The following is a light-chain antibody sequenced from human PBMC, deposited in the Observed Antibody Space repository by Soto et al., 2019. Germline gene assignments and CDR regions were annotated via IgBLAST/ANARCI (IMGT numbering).Light chain of an antibody. CDR2: AAS. CDR3: RQTVNAPTT. V-gene: IGKV1-39*01. CDR1: QTIGTY. Sequence: DIQMTQSPSSLSASVGDRVTLTCRASQTIGTYLHWYQQQGGKAPKLLIYAASSLHTGVPNRFVGNGSGTEFTPSIISLQPEDSGTYYCRQTVNAPTTFGQGTKLEIE. J-gene: IGKJ2*01.